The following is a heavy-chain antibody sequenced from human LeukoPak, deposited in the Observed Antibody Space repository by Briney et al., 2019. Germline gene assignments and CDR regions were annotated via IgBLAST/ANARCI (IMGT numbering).Heavy chain of an antibody. CDR1: GFTFSNYW. CDR2: INQDGREK. D-gene: IGHD3-10*01. CDR3: ARVIIVGGRSVFDN. J-gene: IGHJ4*02. V-gene: IGHV3-7*04. Sequence: AGSLQLSCAASGFTFSNYWMSWVRQAPGKGLEWVASINQDGREKYYVDSVKGRFTISRDNAKNSLSLQMDSLGAGDTAVYYCARVIIVGGRSVFDNWGQGTL.